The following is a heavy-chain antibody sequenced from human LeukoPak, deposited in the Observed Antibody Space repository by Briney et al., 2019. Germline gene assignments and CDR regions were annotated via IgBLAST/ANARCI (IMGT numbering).Heavy chain of an antibody. D-gene: IGHD5-18*01. CDR2: ISNNGGAT. CDR3: ARGGYSYAYDY. Sequence: GGSLRLSCSASGFNFTNFAIYWVRQAPGKGLEYVSPISNNGGATYYADSVKGRFTISRDNSKNTLYLQMNSLRAEDTAVYYCARGGYSYAYDYWGQGTLVTVSS. V-gene: IGHV3-64*04. CDR1: GFNFTNFA. J-gene: IGHJ4*02.